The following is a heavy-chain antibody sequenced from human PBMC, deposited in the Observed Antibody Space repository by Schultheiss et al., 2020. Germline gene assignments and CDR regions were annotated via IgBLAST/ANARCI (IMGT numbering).Heavy chain of an antibody. CDR1: GGSFSGYY. D-gene: IGHD2-2*01. CDR3: ARGSGNVVVPAALRPFDY. V-gene: IGHV4-34*01. Sequence: SETLSLTCAVYGGSFSGYYWSWIRQPPGKGLEWIGEINHSGSTNYNPSLKSRVTISVDTSKNQFSLKLSSVTAADTAVYYCARGSGNVVVPAALRPFDYWGQGTLVNVSS. J-gene: IGHJ4*02. CDR2: INHSGST.